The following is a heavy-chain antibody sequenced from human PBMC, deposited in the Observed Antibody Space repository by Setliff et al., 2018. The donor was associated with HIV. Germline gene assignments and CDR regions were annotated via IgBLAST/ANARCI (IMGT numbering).Heavy chain of an antibody. D-gene: IGHD1-20*01. Sequence: GGSLRLSCAASGFILRDYAMSWVRQAPGKGLAWVSAISGSGGSTYYADSVKGRFTISRDNSKNTLYLQMNSLRAEDTAVYYCARGGSYNWNYLGYWGQGALVTVSS. CDR3: ARGGSYNWNYLGY. V-gene: IGHV3-23*01. J-gene: IGHJ4*02. CDR2: ISGSGGST. CDR1: GFILRDYA.